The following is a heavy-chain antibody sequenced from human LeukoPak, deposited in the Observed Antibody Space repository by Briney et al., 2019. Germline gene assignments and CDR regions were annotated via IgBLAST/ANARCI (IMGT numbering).Heavy chain of an antibody. V-gene: IGHV5-51*01. J-gene: IGHJ4*02. Sequence: GESLKISCKVSGYYFTNYWIGWVRQMPGRGLEWMGFIYPGDSDTRYNPSFQGQVTISVDKSFKTAFLQWSSLKASDTAIYYCARQSHEDYYFDYWGQGALVTVSS. CDR1: GYYFTNYW. CDR2: IYPGDSDT. CDR3: ARQSHEDYYFDY.